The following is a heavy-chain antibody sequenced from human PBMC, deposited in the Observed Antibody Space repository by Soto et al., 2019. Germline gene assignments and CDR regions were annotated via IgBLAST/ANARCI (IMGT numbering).Heavy chain of an antibody. Sequence: GESLKISCKGSGYSFTSYWIAWVRQMPGKGLELMGIIYPSDSDTRYRPSFQGQVTISADKSISSAYLQWSSLRASDTAMYYCARGGVSTRTFDHWGQGTPVTVSS. J-gene: IGHJ4*02. CDR1: GYSFTSYW. V-gene: IGHV5-51*01. CDR2: IYPSDSDT. CDR3: ARGGVSTRTFDH. D-gene: IGHD3-3*01.